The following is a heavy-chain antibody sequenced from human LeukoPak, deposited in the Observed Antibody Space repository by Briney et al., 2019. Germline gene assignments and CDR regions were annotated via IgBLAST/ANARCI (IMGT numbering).Heavy chain of an antibody. CDR1: GFTFNSYS. J-gene: IGHJ3*02. D-gene: IGHD1-26*01. V-gene: IGHV3-21*01. CDR3: ARQVGVGDAFDI. CDR2: ISSGSSYI. Sequence: GGSLRLSCAASGFTFNSYSMNWVRQAPGKGLEWVSSISSGSSYIFYTDSVKGRFTISRDNAKNSLYLQMNSLRAEDTAVYYCARQVGVGDAFDIWGQGTMVTISS.